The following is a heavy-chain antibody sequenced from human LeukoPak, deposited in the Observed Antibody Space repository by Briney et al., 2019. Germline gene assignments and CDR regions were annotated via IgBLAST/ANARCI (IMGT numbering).Heavy chain of an antibody. CDR3: ARGPDIVLMVYAIHYYGMDV. CDR1: GFTFSSYS. CDR2: ISSSSSYI. Sequence: GGSLRLSCAASGFTFSSYSMNWVRQAPVKGLEWVSSISSSSSYIYYADSVKGRFTISRDNAKNSLYLQMNSLRAEDTAVYYCARGPDIVLMVYAIHYYGMDVWGQGTTVTVSS. J-gene: IGHJ6*02. D-gene: IGHD2-8*01. V-gene: IGHV3-21*01.